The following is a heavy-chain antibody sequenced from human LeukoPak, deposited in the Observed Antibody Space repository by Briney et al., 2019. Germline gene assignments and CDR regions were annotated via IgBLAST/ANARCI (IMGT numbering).Heavy chain of an antibody. CDR3: ARRVDSSGWSGVDY. CDR2: IYYSGSA. D-gene: IGHD6-19*01. Sequence: SETLSLTCAVYGGSFSGYYWSWIRQPPGKGLEWIGSIYYSGSASHNPSLKSRVTISVDTSKNQLSLKLSSVTAADTAVYYCARRVDSSGWSGVDYWGQGTLVTVSS. CDR1: GGSFSGYY. V-gene: IGHV4-34*01. J-gene: IGHJ4*02.